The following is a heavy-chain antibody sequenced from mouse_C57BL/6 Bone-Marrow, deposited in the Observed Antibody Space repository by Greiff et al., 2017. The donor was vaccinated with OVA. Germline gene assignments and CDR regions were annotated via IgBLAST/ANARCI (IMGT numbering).Heavy chain of an antibody. CDR2: IDPETGGT. Sequence: QVQLQQSGTELVRPGASVTLSCKASGYTFTDYAMHWVKQTPVHGLEWIGAIDPETGGTAYNQKFKGKAILTADKSSSTAYMELRSLTSEDSAVYYCTRVYGSSYWGQGTTLTVSS. CDR1: GYTFTDYA. CDR3: TRVYGSSY. D-gene: IGHD1-1*01. V-gene: IGHV1-15*01. J-gene: IGHJ2*01.